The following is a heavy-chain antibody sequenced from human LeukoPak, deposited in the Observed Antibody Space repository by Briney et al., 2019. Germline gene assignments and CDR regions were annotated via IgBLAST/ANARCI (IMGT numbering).Heavy chain of an antibody. J-gene: IGHJ4*02. CDR2: TYDSGSS. Sequence: SVTLSLTCAVSGGSMRNYYWSWIRQPPGKGLEWIGYTYDSGSSSYNPSLRSRVSIPIDTSKNQFSLNLSSVTAADTAVYYCARGWASSWYYFDFWGQGTLVTVSS. V-gene: IGHV4-59*01. CDR1: GGSMRNYY. D-gene: IGHD2-2*01. CDR3: ARGWASSWYYFDF.